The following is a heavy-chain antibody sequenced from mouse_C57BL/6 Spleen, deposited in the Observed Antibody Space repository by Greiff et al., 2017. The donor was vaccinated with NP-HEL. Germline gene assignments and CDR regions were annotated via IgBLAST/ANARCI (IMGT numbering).Heavy chain of an antibody. CDR1: GYSITSGYY. J-gene: IGHJ2*01. D-gene: IGHD3-3*01. CDR2: ISYDGSN. CDR3: ARGGTGIDY. Sequence: EVQLQESGPGLVKPSQSLSLTCSVTGYSITSGYYWNWIRQFPGNKLEWMGYISYDGSNNYNPSLKNRISITRDTSKNQFFLKLNSVTTEDTATYYCARGGTGIDYWGQGTTLTVSS. V-gene: IGHV3-6*01.